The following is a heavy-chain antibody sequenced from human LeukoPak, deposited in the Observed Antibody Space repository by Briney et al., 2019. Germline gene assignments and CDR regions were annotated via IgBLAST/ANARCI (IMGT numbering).Heavy chain of an antibody. J-gene: IGHJ4*02. CDR2: MNPNSGNT. D-gene: IGHD3-3*01. V-gene: IGHV1-8*01. CDR3: ARDGPEPVLRFLEWLWYFDY. Sequence: ASVKVSCKASGYTFTSYDINGVRQATGQGLEWMGWMNPNSGNTGYAQKFQGRVTITADKSTSTAYMELSSLRSEDTAVYYCARDGPEPVLRFLEWLWYFDYWGQGTLVTVSS. CDR1: GYTFTSYD.